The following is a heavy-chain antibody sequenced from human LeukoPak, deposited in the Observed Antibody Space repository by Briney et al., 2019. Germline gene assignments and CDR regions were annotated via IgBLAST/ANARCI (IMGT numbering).Heavy chain of an antibody. V-gene: IGHV3-23*01. CDR3: AKSQSPPAAVAGTAYDD. J-gene: IGHJ4*02. CDR1: GFTFSSYA. Sequence: PGGSLRLSCGACGFTFSSYAMSLVRQAPGKGLEWVSTVSGSGTTTYYADSVEGRFTISRDNSKSTLYLQMNSLRAEDTALYYCAKSQSPPAAVAGTAYDDWGQGTLVTVSS. CDR2: VSGSGTTT. D-gene: IGHD6-19*01.